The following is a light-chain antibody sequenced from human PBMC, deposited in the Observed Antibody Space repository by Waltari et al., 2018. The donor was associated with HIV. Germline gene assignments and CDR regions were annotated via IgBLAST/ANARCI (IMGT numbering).Light chain of an antibody. CDR3: QQRSNWPPGST. V-gene: IGKV3-11*01. CDR2: DAS. CDR1: QSVSSY. J-gene: IGKJ4*01. Sequence: EIVLTQSPATLSLSTGERATLSCRASQSVSSYLAWHQQKPGQAPRLLIYDASNRATGIPARFSGSGSGTDFTLTISSLEPEDFAVYYCQQRSNWPPGSTFGGGTKVEIK.